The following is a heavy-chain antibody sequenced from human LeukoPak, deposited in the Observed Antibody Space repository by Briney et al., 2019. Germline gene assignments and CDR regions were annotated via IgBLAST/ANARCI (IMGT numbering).Heavy chain of an antibody. CDR1: GGSISSGGYS. CDR2: IYQSGST. V-gene: IGHV4-30-2*01. D-gene: IGHD3-22*01. CDR3: ARALYYYEGSGYYYQVYFDY. J-gene: IGHJ4*02. Sequence: SETLSLTCAVSGGSISSGGYSWSWIRQPPGKGLEWIGYIYQSGSTYYNPSLKSRVTISLDRSKNQFSLKLNSVTAADTAVYYCARALYYYEGSGYYYQVYFDYWGQGTRVTVSS.